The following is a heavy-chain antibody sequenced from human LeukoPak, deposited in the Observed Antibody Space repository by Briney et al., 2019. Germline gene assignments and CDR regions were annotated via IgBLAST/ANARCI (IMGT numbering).Heavy chain of an antibody. V-gene: IGHV4-34*01. D-gene: IGHD4-17*01. CDR3: AREDGDSPQYY. J-gene: IGHJ4*02. Sequence: SETLSLTCAVYGGSFSGYYWSWIRQPPGKGLEWIGEINHSGSTNCNPSLKSRVTISVDTSKNQFSLKLSSVTAADTAVYYCAREDGDSPQYYWGQGTLVTVSS. CDR2: INHSGST. CDR1: GGSFSGYY.